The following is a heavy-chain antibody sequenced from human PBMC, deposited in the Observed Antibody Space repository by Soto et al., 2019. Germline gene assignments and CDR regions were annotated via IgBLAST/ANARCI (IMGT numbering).Heavy chain of an antibody. CDR2: IYSGGAT. CDR3: ARDGTYNWV. V-gene: IGHV3-66*01. Sequence: EVQLVASGGGLVQPGGSLRFSCAASGFTVSNNYMRWVRQAPGKGLEWVSLIYSGGATYYADSVKGRFTISRDNSKNTLYLQMNSLRAEETAVYYCARDGTYNWVGGQGILVTVSS. D-gene: IGHD1-1*01. CDR1: GFTVSNNY. J-gene: IGHJ4*02.